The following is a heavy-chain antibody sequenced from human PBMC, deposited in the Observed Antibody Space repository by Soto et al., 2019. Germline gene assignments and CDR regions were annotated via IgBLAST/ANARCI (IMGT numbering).Heavy chain of an antibody. Sequence: PSETLSLTCTVSGGSFSGVDFFWSWIRQSPGKGLEWIGYIYYIGITHLNPSLKSRLTMAVDTSKNKFSLKLTSVSAADTAVYFCAREERKGIISWFDPWGQGTPVTVSS. D-gene: IGHD2-21*01. J-gene: IGHJ5*02. CDR2: IYYIGIT. CDR1: GGSFSGVDFF. CDR3: AREERKGIISWFDP. V-gene: IGHV4-30-4*01.